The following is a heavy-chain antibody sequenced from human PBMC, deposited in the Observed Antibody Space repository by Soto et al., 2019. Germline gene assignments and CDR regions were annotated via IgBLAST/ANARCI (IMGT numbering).Heavy chain of an antibody. Sequence: EVQVVESGGHLVQPGGSLRLSCAASGFTFSTSSMNWVRQAPGKGLEWVSYISSSSGSTIYYADSVKGRFTISRDNAKNSLYLQMNSLRVEDTAVYYCARGYRSGWYTWFDPWGQGTLVTVSS. V-gene: IGHV3-48*01. CDR3: ARGYRSGWYTWFDP. CDR2: ISSSSGSTI. D-gene: IGHD6-19*01. J-gene: IGHJ5*02. CDR1: GFTFSTSS.